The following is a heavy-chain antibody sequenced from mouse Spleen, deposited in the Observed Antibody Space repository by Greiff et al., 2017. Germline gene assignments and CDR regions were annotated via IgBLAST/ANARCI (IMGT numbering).Heavy chain of an antibody. J-gene: IGHJ4*01. D-gene: IGHD1-1*01. CDR1: GYTFTSYW. Sequence: QVQLQQPGAELVMPGASVKLSCKASGYTFTSYWMHWVKQRPGQGLEWIGEIDPSDSYTNYNQKFKGKATLTVDKSSSTAYMQLSSLTSEDSAVYYCARWLGFHYYGSSYAMDYWGQGTSVTVSS. CDR3: ARWLGFHYYGSSYAMDY. V-gene: IGHV1-69*01. CDR2: IDPSDSYT.